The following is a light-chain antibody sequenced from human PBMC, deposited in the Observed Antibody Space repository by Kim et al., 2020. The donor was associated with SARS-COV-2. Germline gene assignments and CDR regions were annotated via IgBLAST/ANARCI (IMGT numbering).Light chain of an antibody. J-gene: IGLJ3*02. CDR3: QVWHSSSDHWV. V-gene: IGLV3-21*04. CDR2: YDS. CDR1: NIGSKS. Sequence: APGKTARITCGGNNIGSKSVHWYQQKPGQAPVLVIYYDSDRPSGIPERFSGSNSGNTATLTISRVEAGDEADYYCQVWHSSSDHWVFGGGTQLTVL.